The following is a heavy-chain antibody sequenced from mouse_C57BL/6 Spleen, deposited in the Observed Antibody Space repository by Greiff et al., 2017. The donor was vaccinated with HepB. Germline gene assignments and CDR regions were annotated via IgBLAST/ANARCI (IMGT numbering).Heavy chain of an antibody. Sequence: QVQLQQPGAELVKPGASVKLSCKASGYTFTSYWMHWVKQRPGQGLEWIGMIHPNSGSTNYNEKFKSKATLTVDKSSSTAYMQLSSLTSEGTAVYYCAREVLLLRVGGYFDYWGEGATRTVSS. D-gene: IGHD1-1*01. CDR1: GYTFTSYW. J-gene: IGHJ2*01. CDR2: IHPNSGST. V-gene: IGHV1-64*01. CDR3: AREVLLLRVGGYFDY.